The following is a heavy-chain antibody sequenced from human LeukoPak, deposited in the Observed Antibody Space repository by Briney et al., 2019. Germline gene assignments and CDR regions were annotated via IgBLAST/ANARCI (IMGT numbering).Heavy chain of an antibody. CDR2: VSGTGDKT. Sequence: PGGSLRLSCVASEFTFSRFAMSWVRQATGRGLEWISSVSGTGDKTHYTDSVKGRFTISRDNSKNTLYLHMSALRAADTAVYYCAKPSIPARPFLTYLYYYLDVWGEGTTVIVSS. J-gene: IGHJ6*03. D-gene: IGHD6-6*01. CDR3: AKPSIPARPFLTYLYYYLDV. V-gene: IGHV3-23*01. CDR1: EFTFSRFA.